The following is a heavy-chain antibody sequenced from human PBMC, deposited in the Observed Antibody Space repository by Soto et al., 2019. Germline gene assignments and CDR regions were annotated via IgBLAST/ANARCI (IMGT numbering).Heavy chain of an antibody. CDR2: IIPIFGTA. J-gene: IGHJ3*02. CDR1: GGTFSSYA. D-gene: IGHD7-27*01. CDR3: ARSTPGDDAFDI. V-gene: IGHV1-69*12. Sequence: QVQLVQSGAEVKKPGSSVKVSCKASGGTFSSYAISWVRQAPGQGLEWMGGIIPIFGTANYAQKFQGRVTIPADEATSPAYMELSSLRFEDTAVYYCARSTPGDDAFDIWGQGTMVTVSS.